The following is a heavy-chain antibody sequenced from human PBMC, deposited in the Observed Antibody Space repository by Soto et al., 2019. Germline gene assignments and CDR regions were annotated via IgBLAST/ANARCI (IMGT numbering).Heavy chain of an antibody. Sequence: PSETLSLTCTVSGGSISSSGYYWGWIRQSPXKGLEWIGTIFYSGTTYYNPSLESRITISQDTSNNQFSLKLTSVTAADTAVYYCARHYYDSSGYPAPYYHGMDVWGQGTMVTVSS. CDR3: ARHYYDSSGYPAPYYHGMDV. CDR1: GGSISSSGYY. J-gene: IGHJ6*02. V-gene: IGHV4-39*01. D-gene: IGHD3-22*01. CDR2: IFYSGTT.